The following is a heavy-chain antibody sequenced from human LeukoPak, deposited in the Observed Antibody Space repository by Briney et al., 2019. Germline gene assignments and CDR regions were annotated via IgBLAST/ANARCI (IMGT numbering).Heavy chain of an antibody. CDR2: INHSGST. J-gene: IGHJ5*02. D-gene: IGHD3-9*01. Sequence: SETLSLTCAVYGGSFSGYYWSWIRQPPGKGLEWIGEINHSGSTNYNPSLKSRVTISVDTPKNQFSLKLSSVTAADTAVYYCARDLVRDDILTGYPPGFDPWGQGTLVTVSS. CDR1: GGSFSGYY. V-gene: IGHV4-34*01. CDR3: ARDLVRDDILTGYPPGFDP.